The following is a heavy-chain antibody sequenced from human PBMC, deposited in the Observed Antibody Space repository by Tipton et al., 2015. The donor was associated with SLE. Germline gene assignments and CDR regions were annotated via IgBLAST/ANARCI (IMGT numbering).Heavy chain of an antibody. CDR3: ARGVAYYYDFGALDI. CDR1: GLIFSSYS. J-gene: IGHJ3*02. Sequence: LRLSCAASGLIFSSYSMNWVRQAPGEGLEWIGEIKHGASTNYNPSLKSRVTMSMDMSKNQLSLKLSSVTAADTAVYYCARGVAYYYDFGALDIWGQGTMVTVSS. CDR2: IKHGAST. V-gene: IGHV4-34*01. D-gene: IGHD3-22*01.